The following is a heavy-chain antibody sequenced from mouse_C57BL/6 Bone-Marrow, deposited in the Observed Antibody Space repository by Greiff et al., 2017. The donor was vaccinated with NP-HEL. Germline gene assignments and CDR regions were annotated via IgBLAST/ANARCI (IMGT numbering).Heavy chain of an antibody. V-gene: IGHV1-52*01. CDR3: ARGIMGYGSSYVYLYAMDY. D-gene: IGHD1-1*01. CDR2: IDPSDSET. J-gene: IGHJ4*01. Sequence: QVQLQQPGAELVRPGSSVKLSCKASGYTFTSYWMHWVKQRPIQGLEWIGNIDPSDSETHYNQKFKDKATLTVDKSSSTAYMQLSSLTSEDSAVYYCARGIMGYGSSYVYLYAMDYWGQGTSVTVSS. CDR1: GYTFTSYW.